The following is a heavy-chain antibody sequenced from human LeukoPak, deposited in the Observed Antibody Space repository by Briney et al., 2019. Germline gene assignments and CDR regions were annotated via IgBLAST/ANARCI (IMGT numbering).Heavy chain of an antibody. D-gene: IGHD5-24*01. CDR1: GYTFTSYG. CDR2: ISGYNGKT. V-gene: IGHV1-18*01. CDR3: ASAGAVEDNWFAP. J-gene: IGHJ5*02. Sequence: RASVKVSCKASGYTFTSYGISSVRQAPGQGLEWMGWISGYNGKTQYAQKLQDRVTMTTDTSTTTAYMELRSLRSDDTAVYYCASAGAVEDNWFAPWGQRTLVTVSS.